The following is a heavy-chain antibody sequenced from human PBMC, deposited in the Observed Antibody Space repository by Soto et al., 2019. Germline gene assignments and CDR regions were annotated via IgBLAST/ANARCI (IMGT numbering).Heavy chain of an antibody. CDR3: AKHSYYDFWPGHYYYLDF. CDR1: RFSFNTFA. CDR2: INGGVENT. J-gene: IGHJ4*02. Sequence: GGSLRLSCVTSRFSFNTFAMSWARQAPGKGLEWVSAINGGVENTYYADSVKGRFTISRDNSKNTLYLQMDSLRAEDTAVYYCAKHSYYDFWPGHYYYLDFWGQGTLVTVSS. D-gene: IGHD3-3*01. V-gene: IGHV3-23*01.